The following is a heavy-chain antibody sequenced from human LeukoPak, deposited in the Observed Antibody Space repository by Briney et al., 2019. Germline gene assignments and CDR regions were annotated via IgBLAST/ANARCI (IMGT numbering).Heavy chain of an antibody. CDR2: IYSGGST. J-gene: IGHJ4*02. Sequence: GGSLRLSCAASGFTVSSNYMSWVRQAPGKGLEWVSVIYSGGSTYYADSVKGRFTISRDNSKNTLYLQMNSLRAEDTAVYYCAKAGRDIVVVVAAIYFDYWGQGTLVTVSS. D-gene: IGHD2-15*01. CDR3: AKAGRDIVVVVAAIYFDY. CDR1: GFTVSSNY. V-gene: IGHV3-53*01.